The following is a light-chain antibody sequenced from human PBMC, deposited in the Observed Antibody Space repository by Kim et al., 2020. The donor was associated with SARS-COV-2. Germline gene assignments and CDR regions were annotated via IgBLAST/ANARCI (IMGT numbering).Light chain of an antibody. V-gene: IGLV3-19*01. CDR2: GKN. CDR1: SLRSYY. Sequence: LGQTVRITCQGHSLRSYYASWYQQKPGQAPLLVIYGKNNRPSGTPDRFSGSSSGNTASLTITGAQAEDEAGYYCNSRDSNTNVVFGGGTQLTVL. CDR3: NSRDSNTNVV. J-gene: IGLJ2*01.